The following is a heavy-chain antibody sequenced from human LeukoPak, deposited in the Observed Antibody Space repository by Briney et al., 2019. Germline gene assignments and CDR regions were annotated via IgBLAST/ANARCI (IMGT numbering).Heavy chain of an antibody. CDR3: AREVLGVGATCDY. V-gene: IGHV3-7*01. CDR2: IKQDGSDK. CDR1: GFTFDSYW. J-gene: IGHJ4*02. Sequence: GGSLRLSCAASGFTFDSYWMTWVRQAPGKGLEWVANIKQDGSDKYYVDSVKGRFIISRDNAKNSLYLQMNSLRAEDTAVYFCAREVLGVGATCDYWGQGTLVTVSS. D-gene: IGHD1-26*01.